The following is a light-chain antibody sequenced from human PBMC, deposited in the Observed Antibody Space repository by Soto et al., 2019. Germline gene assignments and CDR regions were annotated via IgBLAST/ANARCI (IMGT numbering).Light chain of an antibody. J-gene: IGKJ4*02. CDR1: QSISRW. CDR3: QRYHSYSLS. CDR2: KAS. V-gene: IGKV1-5*03. Sequence: DIQMTQSPSTLSASVGARVTITCGASQSISRWVAWYRQKPGKAPKLLIYKASSLEGGVPSRFSRSDSGTGSTLTISSLEPDGVAADYCQRYHSYSLSVGGGTEVDIK.